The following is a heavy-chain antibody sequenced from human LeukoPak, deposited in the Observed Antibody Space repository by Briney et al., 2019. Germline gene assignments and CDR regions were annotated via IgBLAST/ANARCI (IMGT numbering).Heavy chain of an antibody. J-gene: IGHJ4*02. D-gene: IGHD3-10*01. Sequence: PSETLSLTCTVSGGSISSYYWSWIRQPPGKGLEWIGYIYYSGSTNCDPSLKRRVTISVDTSKNQFSLKLSSVTAADTAVYYCARGRQLLSEWGQGTLVTVSS. CDR3: ARGRQLLSE. CDR1: GGSISSYY. CDR2: IYYSGST. V-gene: IGHV4-59*01.